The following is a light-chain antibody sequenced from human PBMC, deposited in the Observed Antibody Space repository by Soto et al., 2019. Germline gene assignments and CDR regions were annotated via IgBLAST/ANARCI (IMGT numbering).Light chain of an antibody. V-gene: IGLV2-14*01. CDR1: SSDVGGYNY. CDR2: EVS. CDR3: SSYTSSNNLGV. Sequence: QSALTQPASVSGSPGQSITISCTGTSSDVGGYNYVSWYQQHPGKAPKLMIYEVSNRPSGVSNRFSGSKSGNTASLTISGLQAEDEADYYCSSYTSSNNLGVFGGGTKVTVL. J-gene: IGLJ2*01.